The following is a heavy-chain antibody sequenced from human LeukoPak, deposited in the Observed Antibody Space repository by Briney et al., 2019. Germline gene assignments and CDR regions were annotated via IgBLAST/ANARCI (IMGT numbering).Heavy chain of an antibody. CDR1: GYTFTGHY. CDR3: ARDGYPPYFDY. V-gene: IGHV1-2*02. J-gene: IGHJ4*02. D-gene: IGHD5-18*01. CDR2: INPNTGGT. Sequence: ASVKVSCKGSGYTFTGHYLHWVRQAPGQGLEWMGWINPNTGGTNYAQKLQGRVTMTTDTSTSTAYMELRSLRSDDTAVYYCARDGYPPYFDYWGQGTLVTVSS.